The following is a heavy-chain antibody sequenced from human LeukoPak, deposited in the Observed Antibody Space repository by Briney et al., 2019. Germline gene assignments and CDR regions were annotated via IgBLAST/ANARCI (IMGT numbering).Heavy chain of an antibody. V-gene: IGHV3-7*01. CDR1: GFSFSTYW. CDR2: INQDASEI. Sequence: GGSLRLSCAASGFSFSTYWMNWYRQAPGKGLEWVGNINQDASEINYVDSVRGRFTISRDNAKNSLHLQLNSLRAEDTAVYYCATDRDNSDWQKRFDSWGQGTLVTVSS. D-gene: IGHD2-21*02. J-gene: IGHJ4*02. CDR3: ATDRDNSDWQKRFDS.